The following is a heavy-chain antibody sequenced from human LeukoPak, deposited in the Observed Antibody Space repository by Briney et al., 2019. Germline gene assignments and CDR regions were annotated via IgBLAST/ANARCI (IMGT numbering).Heavy chain of an antibody. CDR3: ASQNCGGDCYLDY. Sequence: SETLSLTCTVSGGPISSSTYYWGWIRQPPGKGLEWIGSVYFGGSIYYSPSLKSRVTISLDTSKNHFSLRLDSVTAADTAVYYCASQNCGGDCYLDYWGQGILVTVSP. CDR1: GGPISSSTYY. D-gene: IGHD2-21*02. J-gene: IGHJ4*02. CDR2: VYFGGSI. V-gene: IGHV4-39*02.